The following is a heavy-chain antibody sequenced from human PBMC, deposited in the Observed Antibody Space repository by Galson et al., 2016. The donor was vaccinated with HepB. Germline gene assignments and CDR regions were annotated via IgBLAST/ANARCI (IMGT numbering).Heavy chain of an antibody. Sequence: TLSLTCIVSGDSIGSNSYFYSWIRQPAGKGLEWIGRVYASGSTSYNPSLKSRVTISVDTSNNQISLNLGFVTAADTAVYYCARHVNWNLNNMDVWGRGTSVTVSS. CDR1: GDSIGSNSYF. CDR2: VYASGST. D-gene: IGHD1-7*01. CDR3: ARHVNWNLNNMDV. V-gene: IGHV4-61*02. J-gene: IGHJ6*04.